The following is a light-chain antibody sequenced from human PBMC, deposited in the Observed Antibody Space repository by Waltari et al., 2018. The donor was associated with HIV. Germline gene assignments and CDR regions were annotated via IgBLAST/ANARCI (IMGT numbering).Light chain of an antibody. CDR2: EVS. Sequence: HSALTQPASVSGSPGQSITISCTGTSGDIGGYKYVSWYQQQPGKAPKLMISEVSNRPSGVSNRFSGSKSGNTASLTISGLQAEDEADYYCSSYTTSSTWVFGGGTKLTVL. CDR3: SSYTTSSTWV. CDR1: SGDIGGYKY. J-gene: IGLJ3*02. V-gene: IGLV2-14*01.